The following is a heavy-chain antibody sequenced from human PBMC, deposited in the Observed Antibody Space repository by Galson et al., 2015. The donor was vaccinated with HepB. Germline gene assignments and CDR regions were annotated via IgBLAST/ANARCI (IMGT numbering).Heavy chain of an antibody. D-gene: IGHD2-21*02. V-gene: IGHV3-23*01. CDR3: AKDIGGCGGTCYSR. J-gene: IGHJ4*02. CDR1: GFTFNSDV. Sequence: SLRLSCAASGFTFNSDVMSWVRQAPGKGLEWVSSISGSGGTTYYADSVKGRFIISRDNSKNTLYLQMNSLRAEDTAVYYCAKDIGGCGGTCYSRWGQGTLVTISS. CDR2: ISGSGGTT.